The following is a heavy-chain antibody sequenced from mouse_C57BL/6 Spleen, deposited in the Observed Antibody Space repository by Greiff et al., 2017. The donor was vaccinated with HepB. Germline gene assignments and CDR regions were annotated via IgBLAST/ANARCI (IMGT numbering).Heavy chain of an antibody. CDR1: GFTFSSYA. Sequence: EVMLVESGGGLVKPGGSLKLSCAASGFTFSSYAMSWVRQTPEKRLEWVATISDGGSYTYYPDNVKGRFTISRDNAKNNLYLQMSHLKSEDTAMYYCARVEGMGGYSDWYFDVWGTGTTVTVSS. CDR3: ARVEGMGGYSDWYFDV. V-gene: IGHV5-4*03. J-gene: IGHJ1*03. D-gene: IGHD2-3*01. CDR2: ISDGGSYT.